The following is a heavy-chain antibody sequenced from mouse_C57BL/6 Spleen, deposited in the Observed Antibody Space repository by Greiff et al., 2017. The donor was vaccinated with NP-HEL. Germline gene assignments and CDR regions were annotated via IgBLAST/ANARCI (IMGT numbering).Heavy chain of an antibody. V-gene: IGHV5-16*01. CDR3: ARGWDYGNLDY. D-gene: IGHD2-1*01. CDR2: INYDGSST. Sequence: EVHLVESEGGLVQPGSSMKLSCTASGFTFSDYYMAWVRQVPEKGLEWVANINYDGSSTYYLDSLKSRFIISRDNAKNILYLQMSSLKSEDTATYYCARGWDYGNLDYWGQGTTLTVSS. CDR1: GFTFSDYY. J-gene: IGHJ2*01.